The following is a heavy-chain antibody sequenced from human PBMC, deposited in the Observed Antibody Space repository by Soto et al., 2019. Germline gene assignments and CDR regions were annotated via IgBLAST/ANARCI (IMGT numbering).Heavy chain of an antibody. D-gene: IGHD1-1*01. J-gene: IGHJ5*02. CDR2: LSRSGGAT. CDR1: GFNTRFYS. V-gene: IGHV3-23*01. Sequence: VGSLRLSCTASGFNTRFYSMSWVRQTPGKGLEWVAALSRSGGATYYADSVRGRFTISRDASKDTLFLQIRNLRAEDTAIYYCSKGEMSTIRNSFDPWGQGTLVTVSS. CDR3: SKGEMSTIRNSFDP.